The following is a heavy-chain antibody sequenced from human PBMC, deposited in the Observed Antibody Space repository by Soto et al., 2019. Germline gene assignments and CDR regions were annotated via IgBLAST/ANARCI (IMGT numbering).Heavy chain of an antibody. Sequence: SGPTLVNPTQTLTLTCTISGFSLSTSGVGVGWIRQPPGKAPEWLALIYWDGVERDRPSLRSRLANTMDTYKNQVVLTMTSRDPVDTATYYCAHSPCSGGTCYLFDYWGQGALVTVSS. CDR2: IYWDGVE. CDR1: GFSLSTSGVG. CDR3: AHSPCSGGTCYLFDY. D-gene: IGHD2-15*01. J-gene: IGHJ4*02. V-gene: IGHV2-5*02.